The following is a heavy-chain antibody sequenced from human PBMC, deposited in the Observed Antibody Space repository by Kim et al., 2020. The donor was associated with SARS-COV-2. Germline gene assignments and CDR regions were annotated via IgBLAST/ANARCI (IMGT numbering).Heavy chain of an antibody. Sequence: GGSLRLSCAASGFTFSDYYMSWIRQAPGKGLEWVSYISSSGSTIYYADSVKGRFTISRDNAKNSLYLQMNSLRAEDTAVYYCARDRESGSYYRIFGYWGQGTLVTVSS. CDR1: GFTFSDYY. D-gene: IGHD1-26*01. J-gene: IGHJ4*02. V-gene: IGHV3-11*01. CDR3: ARDRESGSYYRIFGY. CDR2: ISSSGSTI.